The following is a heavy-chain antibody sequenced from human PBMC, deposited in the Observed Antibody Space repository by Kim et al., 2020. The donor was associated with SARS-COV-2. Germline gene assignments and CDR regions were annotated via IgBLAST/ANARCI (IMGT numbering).Heavy chain of an antibody. J-gene: IGHJ4*02. Sequence: YYAESVKGRYATSRDNSKNMVYMQMNSLRVEDTALYYSAKGIAVTEPGYWGQGTLVIVSS. CDR3: AKGIAVTEPGY. V-gene: IGHV3-23*05. D-gene: IGHD6-19*01.